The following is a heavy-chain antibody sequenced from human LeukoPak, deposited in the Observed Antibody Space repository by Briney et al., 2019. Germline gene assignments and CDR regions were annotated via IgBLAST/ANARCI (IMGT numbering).Heavy chain of an antibody. CDR3: AREDSSGYYYFDY. CDR1: GYTFTGYY. Sequence: ASVKVSCKASGYTFTGYYMHWVRQAPGQGLEWMGWINPNSGDTNYAQKFQGRVTMTRDTSISTAYMELSRLRSDDTAVYYCAREDSSGYYYFDYWGQGTLVTVSS. V-gene: IGHV1-2*02. J-gene: IGHJ4*02. D-gene: IGHD3-22*01. CDR2: INPNSGDT.